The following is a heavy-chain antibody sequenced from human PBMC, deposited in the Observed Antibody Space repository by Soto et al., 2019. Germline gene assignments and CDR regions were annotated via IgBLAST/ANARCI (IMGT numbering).Heavy chain of an antibody. J-gene: IGHJ4*02. V-gene: IGHV3-30*18. CDR3: AKDQLGAFPPYSSSDY. CDR2: ISYDGSNK. Sequence: GGSLRLSCAASGFTFSSYGMHWVRQAPGKGLEWVAVISYDGSNKYYADSVKGRFTISRDNSKNTLYLQMNSLRAEDTAVYYCAKDQLGAFPPYSSSDYWGQGTLVTVSS. CDR1: GFTFSSYG. D-gene: IGHD6-13*01.